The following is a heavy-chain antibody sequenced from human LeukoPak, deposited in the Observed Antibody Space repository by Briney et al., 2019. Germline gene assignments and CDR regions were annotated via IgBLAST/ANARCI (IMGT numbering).Heavy chain of an antibody. J-gene: IGHJ4*02. D-gene: IGHD6-13*01. CDR2: IYASGTT. V-gene: IGHV4-4*07. CDR3: ARDGSSWPFFDS. CDR1: GRSISSYQ. Sequence: SETLPLTCTLPGRSISSYQWSWIRQPARKGLQWIGRIYASGTTSYNPSLKSRVTMSVDTSKNQFSRRLISVTAADTAVYYCARDGSSWPFFDSWGQGTLVTFSS.